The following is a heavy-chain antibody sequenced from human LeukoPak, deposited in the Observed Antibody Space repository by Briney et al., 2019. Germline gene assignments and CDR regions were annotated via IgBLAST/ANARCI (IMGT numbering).Heavy chain of an antibody. D-gene: IGHD5-12*01. CDR3: TTVGDYDYFDY. CDR1: GFTFNNAW. V-gene: IGHV3-15*01. Sequence: GGSLRLSCAASGFTFNNAWMNWVCQAPGKRLEWVGRIKSKTEGGTTVYAATVKGRFTISRDDSKKMLYLQMNSLKIEDTGVYYCTTVGDYDYFDYWGQGTLVTVSS. CDR2: IKSKTEGGTT. J-gene: IGHJ4*02.